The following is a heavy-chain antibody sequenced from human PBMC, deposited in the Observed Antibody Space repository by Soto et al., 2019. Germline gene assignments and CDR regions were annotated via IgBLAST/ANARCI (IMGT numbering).Heavy chain of an antibody. V-gene: IGHV3-73*02. Sequence: EVQLVESGGGLVQPGGSLKLSCAGSGFTFNASALRWVRQASGKGLEWVGRIRSKANSYATAYAASVTGRFTISRDDSKNTAYLQMNSLKTEDTAVYYCTRHYTDYLGQGTLVTVSS. CDR3: TRHYTDY. CDR2: IRSKANSYAT. J-gene: IGHJ4*02. D-gene: IGHD3-16*01. CDR1: GFTFNASA.